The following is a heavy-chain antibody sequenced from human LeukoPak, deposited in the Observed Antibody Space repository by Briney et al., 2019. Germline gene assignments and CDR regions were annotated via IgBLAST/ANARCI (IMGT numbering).Heavy chain of an antibody. CDR3: ARKIVVVPAAMRFDP. CDR2: IYYSGST. D-gene: IGHD2-2*01. V-gene: IGHV4-31*11. CDR1: GGPISSGGYY. Sequence: SETLSLTCAVSGGPISSGGYYWSWIRQHPGKGLEWIGYIYYSGSTYYNPSLKSRVTISVDTSKNQFSLKLSSVTAADTAVYYCARKIVVVPAAMRFDPWGQGTLVTVSS. J-gene: IGHJ5*02.